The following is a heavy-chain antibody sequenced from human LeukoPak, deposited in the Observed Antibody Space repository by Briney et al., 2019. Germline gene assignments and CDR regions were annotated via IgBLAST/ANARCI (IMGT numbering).Heavy chain of an antibody. D-gene: IGHD6-13*01. CDR3: ARWQQLGRFFDY. CDR2: IYYSGST. V-gene: IGHV4-39*01. Sequence: PSETLSLTCTVSGGSISSSSYYWGWIRQPPGKGLEWIGSIYYSGSTYYNPSLKSRVTISVDTSKNQFSLKLSSVTAADTAVYYCARWQQLGRFFDYWGQGTLVTVSS. J-gene: IGHJ4*02. CDR1: GGSISSSSYY.